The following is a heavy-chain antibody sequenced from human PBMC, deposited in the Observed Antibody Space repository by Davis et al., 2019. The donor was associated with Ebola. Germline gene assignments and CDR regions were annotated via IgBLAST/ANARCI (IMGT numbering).Heavy chain of an antibody. Sequence: GESLKISCTASGFTFGDYAMSWFRQAPGTGLEWVGFISSKAYGGTTEYSASVKGRFTISRDDSKSIAYLQMNSLKTEDTAVYYCTRYSSSWYYYGMDVWGQGTTVTVSS. CDR1: GFTFGDYA. J-gene: IGHJ6*02. V-gene: IGHV3-49*03. CDR3: TRYSSSWYYYGMDV. CDR2: ISSKAYGGTT. D-gene: IGHD6-13*01.